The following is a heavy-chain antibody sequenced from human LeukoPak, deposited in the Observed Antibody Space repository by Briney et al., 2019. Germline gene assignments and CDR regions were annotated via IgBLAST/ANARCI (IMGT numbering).Heavy chain of an antibody. Sequence: SETLSLTCTVSGGSISPYYWSWIRQPPGKGLEWIGYIYYSGTTNYSPSLKSRVTISVDTSKKQISLKLSSVTAADTAVYYCARNYGSGSYYSYYYMDVWGKGTTVTVSS. CDR3: ARNYGSGSYYSYYYMDV. V-gene: IGHV4-59*01. CDR2: IYYSGTT. D-gene: IGHD3-10*01. CDR1: GGSISPYY. J-gene: IGHJ6*03.